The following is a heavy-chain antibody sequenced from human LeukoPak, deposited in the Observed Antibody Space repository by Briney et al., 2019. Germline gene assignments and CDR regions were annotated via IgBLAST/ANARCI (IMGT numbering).Heavy chain of an antibody. CDR1: GFTFSSYN. J-gene: IGHJ3*02. CDR2: ISSSSSYI. D-gene: IGHD2-15*01. Sequence: GGSLRLSCAASGFTFSSYNMNWVRQAPGKGLEWVSSISSSSSYIYYADSVRGRFTISRDNAKNSLYLQINSLRAEDTAVYYCARSLLVASLDAFDIWGQGTMVTVSS. V-gene: IGHV3-21*01. CDR3: ARSLLVASLDAFDI.